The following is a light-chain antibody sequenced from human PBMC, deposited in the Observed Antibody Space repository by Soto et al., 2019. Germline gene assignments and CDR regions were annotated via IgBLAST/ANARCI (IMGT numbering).Light chain of an antibody. CDR3: QQYSSFPGT. J-gene: IGKJ1*01. CDR1: QTIIKW. CDR2: QAS. Sequence: DLQMTQSPSTLSASVGDRVTISCRASQTIIKWLAWYQQQPGKGPKVLISQASTLESGVPSRFSGSGSGTEFTLTISSLQPGDFATYYCQQYSSFPGTFGQGTKVEVK. V-gene: IGKV1-5*03.